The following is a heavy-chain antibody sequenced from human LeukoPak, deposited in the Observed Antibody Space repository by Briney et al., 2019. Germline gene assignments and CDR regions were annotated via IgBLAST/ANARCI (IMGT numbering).Heavy chain of an antibody. Sequence: GGSLRLSCAASRFSFSSYGMHWVRQAPGKGLDWVAYIQYDGSNEQYADSVKGRFSISRDNSKNTLYLQMNSLRAEDTAVYYCAKDSSGYSLVYWGQGTLVTVSS. V-gene: IGHV3-30*02. J-gene: IGHJ4*02. D-gene: IGHD3-22*01. CDR3: AKDSSGYSLVY. CDR2: IQYDGSNE. CDR1: RFSFSSYG.